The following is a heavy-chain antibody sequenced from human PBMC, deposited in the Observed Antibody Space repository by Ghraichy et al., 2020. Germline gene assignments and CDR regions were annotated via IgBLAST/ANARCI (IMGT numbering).Heavy chain of an antibody. CDR2: ITSTSSPI. J-gene: IGHJ6*02. D-gene: IGHD6-13*01. Sequence: GGSLRLSCAASGFAFSTYSMDWVRQAPGKGLEWLSYITSTSSPIYYADSVKGRFAISRDNAKNSLYLQMNSLRVEDTAVYYWARARPRNSGSHQYYYGMDVWGQGATVTVSS. CDR1: GFAFSTYS. CDR3: ARARPRNSGSHQYYYGMDV. V-gene: IGHV3-48*01.